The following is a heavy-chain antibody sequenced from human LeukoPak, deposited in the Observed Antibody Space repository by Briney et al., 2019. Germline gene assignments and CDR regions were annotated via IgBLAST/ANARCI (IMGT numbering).Heavy chain of an antibody. CDR1: GHTLTELS. D-gene: IGHD3-22*01. J-gene: IGHJ2*01. Sequence: ASVKVSCKVSGHTLTELSMHWVRQAPGKGLEWMGGFDPEDGETIYAQKFQGRVTMTEDTSTDTAYMELSSLRSEDTAVYYCATVRLGYYDSSGYWYFDLWGRGTLVTVSS. V-gene: IGHV1-24*01. CDR2: FDPEDGET. CDR3: ATVRLGYYDSSGYWYFDL.